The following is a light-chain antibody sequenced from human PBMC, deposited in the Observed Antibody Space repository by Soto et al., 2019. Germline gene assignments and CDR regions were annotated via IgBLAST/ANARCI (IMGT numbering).Light chain of an antibody. Sequence: DIQMTQSPSTLSASVGDRVTITCRASQSISSWLAWYQQKPGKAPKLLIYKASSLESGVPSRFSGSGSGTEFTLTISSRQPDDFATYYCQQYNSYSWTFGQWTKVEIK. V-gene: IGKV1-5*03. CDR3: QQYNSYSWT. CDR1: QSISSW. J-gene: IGKJ1*01. CDR2: KAS.